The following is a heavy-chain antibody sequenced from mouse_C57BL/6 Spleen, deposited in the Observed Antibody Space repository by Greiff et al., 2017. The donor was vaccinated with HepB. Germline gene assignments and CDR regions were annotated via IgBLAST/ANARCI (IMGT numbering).Heavy chain of an antibody. D-gene: IGHD1-1*01. V-gene: IGHV1-4*01. J-gene: IGHJ2*01. CDR3: ARKGITTVVASFDY. CDR2: INPSSGYT. Sequence: VQLQQSGAELARPGASVKMSCKASGYTFTSYTMHWVKQRPGQGLEWIGYINPSSGYTKYNQKFKDKATLTADKSSSTAYMQLSSLTSEDSAVYYCARKGITTVVASFDYWGQGTTRTVSS. CDR1: GYTFTSYT.